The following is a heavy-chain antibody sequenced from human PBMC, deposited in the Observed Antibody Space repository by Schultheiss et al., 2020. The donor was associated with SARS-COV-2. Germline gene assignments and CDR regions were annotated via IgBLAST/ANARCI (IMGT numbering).Heavy chain of an antibody. Sequence: GGSLRLSCAASGFIFSSYAMHWVRQAPGKGLEWVAVISYDGSNKYYADSVKGRFTISRDNSKNTVYLQMNSLRAEDTAVYYCAREWGDWGQGTLVTVSS. CDR2: ISYDGSNK. CDR3: AREWGD. J-gene: IGHJ4*02. V-gene: IGHV3-30*04. D-gene: IGHD3-16*01. CDR1: GFIFSSYA.